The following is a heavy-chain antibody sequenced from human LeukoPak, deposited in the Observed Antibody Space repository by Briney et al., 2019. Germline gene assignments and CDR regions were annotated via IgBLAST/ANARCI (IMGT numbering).Heavy chain of an antibody. D-gene: IGHD2-15*01. CDR1: GGSVSSGDSY. V-gene: IGHV4-30-4*01. J-gene: IGHJ5*02. Sequence: PSETLSLTCNVSGGSVSSGDSYWSWIRQPPGKGLEWIGCILYSGSTYYNPSLKSRISILMDTSKNQFSLKLSSVTTADTAVYYCARDRGYCSGGSCFLGWLDPWGQGTLVTVSS. CDR2: ILYSGST. CDR3: ARDRGYCSGGSCFLGWLDP.